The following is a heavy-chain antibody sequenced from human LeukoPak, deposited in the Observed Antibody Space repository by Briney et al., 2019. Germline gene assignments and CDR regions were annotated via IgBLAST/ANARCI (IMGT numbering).Heavy chain of an antibody. CDR1: GGSISSYY. V-gene: IGHV4-4*07. J-gene: IGHJ4*02. D-gene: IGHD5-18*01. CDR3: ARDLYPDRGYSYGHFDY. Sequence: PSETLSLTCTVSGGSISSYYWSWIRQPAGKGLEWIGRIYTSGSTNYNPSLKSRVTMSVGTSKNQFSLKLSSVTAADTAVYYCARDLYPDRGYSYGHFDYWGQGTLVTVSS. CDR2: IYTSGST.